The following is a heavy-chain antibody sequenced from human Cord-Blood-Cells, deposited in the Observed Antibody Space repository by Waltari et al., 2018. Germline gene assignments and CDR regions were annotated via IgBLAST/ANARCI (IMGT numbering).Heavy chain of an antibody. V-gene: IGHV1-69*09. J-gene: IGHJ4*02. Sequence: QVQLVQSGAEVKKPGSSVKVSCKASGGTFSSYAISWVRQAPGQGLEWMGRIITILGIANYAQKFQGRVTITADKSTSTAYMELSSLRSEDTAVYYCAASYNWNYFDCWGQGTLVTVSS. D-gene: IGHD1-20*01. CDR1: GGTFSSYA. CDR3: AASYNWNYFDC. CDR2: IITILGIA.